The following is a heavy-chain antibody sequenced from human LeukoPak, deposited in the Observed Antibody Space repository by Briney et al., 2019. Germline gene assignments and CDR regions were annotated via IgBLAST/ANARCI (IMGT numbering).Heavy chain of an antibody. CDR1: GYTFTSYG. D-gene: IGHD6-13*01. CDR2: ISAYNGNT. V-gene: IGHV1-18*01. J-gene: IGHJ4*02. Sequence: ASVKVSCKASGYTFTSYGVSWVRQAPGQGLEWMGWISAYNGNTNYAQKLQGRVTMTTDTSTSTAYMELRSLRSDDTAVYYCARDFPYSSSWYWSRLLDYWGQGTLVTVSS. CDR3: ARDFPYSSSWYWSRLLDY.